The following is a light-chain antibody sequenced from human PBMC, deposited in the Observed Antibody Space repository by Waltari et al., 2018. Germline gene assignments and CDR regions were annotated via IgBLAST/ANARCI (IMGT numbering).Light chain of an antibody. V-gene: IGKV3-15*01. CDR1: QSVSSN. J-gene: IGKJ3*01. CDR3: QQYNNGRFT. Sequence: EIVMTQSPATLSVSPGERATLSCRASQSVSSNLAWYQHKPGQAPRLLIYGASTRATGIPARFSGSGSWTEFTLTISSLQSEDFAVYYCQQYNNGRFTFGPGTKVDIK. CDR2: GAS.